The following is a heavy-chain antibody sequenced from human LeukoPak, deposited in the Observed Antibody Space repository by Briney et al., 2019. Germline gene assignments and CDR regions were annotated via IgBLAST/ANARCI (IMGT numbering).Heavy chain of an antibody. V-gene: IGHV4-59*01. D-gene: IGHD6-19*01. CDR1: GGSLTSYY. CDR2: IYYRGST. J-gene: IGHJ4*02. CDR3: ARDLDQWLGTFDY. Sequence: SETRSLTCTVSGGSLTSYYWSWVRQPPGGGLEWIGYIYYRGSTNYNPSLKSRVTMSVDTSKNQFSLILTSVTAADTAVYYCARDLDQWLGTFDYWGQGTLVTVSS.